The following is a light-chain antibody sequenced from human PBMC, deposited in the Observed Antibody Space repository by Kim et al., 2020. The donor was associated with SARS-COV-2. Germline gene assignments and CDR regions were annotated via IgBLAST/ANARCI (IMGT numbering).Light chain of an antibody. J-gene: IGKJ5*01. V-gene: IGKV1-5*01. CDR1: QTISGW. CDR3: QQYRDYPIT. CDR2: DAS. Sequence: DIQMTQSPSTLSASVGDRVTITCRASQTISGWLAWYQQKPGKAPKLLIYDASNLESGVPSRFSGSGSGTEFTLTISSLQPDDFATYYCQQYRDYPITFGQGTRLEIK.